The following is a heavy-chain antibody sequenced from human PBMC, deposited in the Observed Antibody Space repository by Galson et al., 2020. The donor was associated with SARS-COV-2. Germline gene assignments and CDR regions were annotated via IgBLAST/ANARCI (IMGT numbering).Heavy chain of an antibody. Sequence: SETLSLTCTVSGGSISSYYWSWIRQPAGKGLEWIGRIYTSGSTNYNPSLKSRVTMSVDTSKNQFSLKLSSVTAADTAVYYCARVTSGVGLEGVPAAIGTYYYYYMDVWGKGTTVTVSS. J-gene: IGHJ6*03. V-gene: IGHV4-4*07. CDR2: IYTSGST. CDR3: ARVTSGVGLEGVPAAIGTYYYYYMDV. D-gene: IGHD2-2*02. CDR1: GGSISSYY.